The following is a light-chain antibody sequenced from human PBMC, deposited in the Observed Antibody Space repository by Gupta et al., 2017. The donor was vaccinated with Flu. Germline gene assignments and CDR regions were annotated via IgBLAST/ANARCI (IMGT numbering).Light chain of an antibody. V-gene: IGKV3-20*01. Sequence: IVLTQSPGTLSLSPGERATLSCRASQSIRSSYLAWYQQKPGQAPRLLIYGASSRATGIPDRFSGSGSGTAFTLTISRLEPEDFAVYYCQQYGDSPLTFGGGTKVEI. CDR3: QQYGDSPLT. CDR1: QSIRSSY. CDR2: GAS. J-gene: IGKJ4*01.